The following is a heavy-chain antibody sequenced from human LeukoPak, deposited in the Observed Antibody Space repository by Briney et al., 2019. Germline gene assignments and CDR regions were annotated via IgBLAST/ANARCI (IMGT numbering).Heavy chain of an antibody. J-gene: IGHJ5*02. Sequence: PGGSLRLSCAVSGFTVNSNYMSWVRQAPGKGLEWVSVIYSGGTTYYADSVRGRFTISRDNSRNTLYLQMNSLRGEDTAVYYCARGGPSGPWGQGTLVTVSS. CDR1: GFTVNSNY. V-gene: IGHV3-53*01. CDR2: IYSGGTT. D-gene: IGHD3-10*01. CDR3: ARGGPSGP.